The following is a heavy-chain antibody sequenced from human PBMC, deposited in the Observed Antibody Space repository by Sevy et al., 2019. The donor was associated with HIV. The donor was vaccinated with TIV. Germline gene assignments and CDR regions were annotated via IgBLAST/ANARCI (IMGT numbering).Heavy chain of an antibody. V-gene: IGHV3-21*04. CDR3: VRDPHFDFWNGYYVNFDF. Sequence: GGSLRLSCAASGFTFSSYTLNWVRQAPGKGLEWVSSISYSSEYIYYADSVKGRFTISRDNAKNSLYLQMSSLRVEDTAVYYCVRDPHFDFWNGYYVNFDFWGQGTLVTVSS. CDR2: ISYSSEYI. J-gene: IGHJ4*02. D-gene: IGHD3-3*01. CDR1: GFTFSSYT.